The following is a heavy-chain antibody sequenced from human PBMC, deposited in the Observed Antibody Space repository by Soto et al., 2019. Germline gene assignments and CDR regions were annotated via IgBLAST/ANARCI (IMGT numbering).Heavy chain of an antibody. Sequence: QVQLVQSGAEVKKPGASVKVSCKVSGYTLTELSMHWVRQAPGKGLEGMGGFDPEDGETIYAQKFQGRVTMTEDTSTDTAYMELSSLRSEATAVYYCSTVDVAARPYYYYGMDVWGQGTTVTVSS. J-gene: IGHJ6*02. V-gene: IGHV1-24*01. CDR2: FDPEDGET. CDR1: GYTLTELS. CDR3: STVDVAARPYYYYGMDV. D-gene: IGHD6-13*01.